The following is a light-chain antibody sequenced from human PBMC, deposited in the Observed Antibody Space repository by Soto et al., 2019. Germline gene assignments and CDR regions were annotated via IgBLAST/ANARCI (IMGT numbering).Light chain of an antibody. Sequence: EIVLTQSPGTLSLTPGERATLSCRASQIVSSTFLAWYQQKPGQAPKVLIYGASTRATGIPDRFSGSGSGTDFTLTISRLEPEDFAMYYCQQYESSRTFGQGTKVEIK. CDR3: QQYESSRT. CDR1: QIVSSTF. J-gene: IGKJ1*01. CDR2: GAS. V-gene: IGKV3-20*01.